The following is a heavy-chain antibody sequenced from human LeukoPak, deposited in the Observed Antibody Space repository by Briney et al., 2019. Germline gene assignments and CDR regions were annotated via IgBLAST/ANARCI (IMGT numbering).Heavy chain of an antibody. CDR1: GFTFSSYA. V-gene: IGHV3-64*01. CDR2: ISSNGGST. Sequence: QPGGSLRLSCAASGFTFSSYAMHWVRQAPGKGLEYASAISSNGGSTYYANSVKGRFTISRDNSKNTLYLQMGSLRAEDMAVYYCARAGVGWFGEMGNYYYYMDVWGKGTTVTVSS. J-gene: IGHJ6*03. CDR3: ARAGVGWFGEMGNYYYYMDV. D-gene: IGHD3-10*01.